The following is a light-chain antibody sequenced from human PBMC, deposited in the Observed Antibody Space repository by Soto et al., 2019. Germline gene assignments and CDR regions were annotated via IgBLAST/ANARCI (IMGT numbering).Light chain of an antibody. CDR1: QSLSRW. CDR2: DDS. Sequence: IPRTQAPSTLSASLGVRVIITCRASQSLSRWLAWYQQKPGKAPKLLIYDDSSLESGVPSRFSGSASGTEFTLTISSLQPDDFATYYCQQYQTLWTFGQGSKVDIK. CDR3: QQYQTLWT. J-gene: IGKJ1*01. V-gene: IGKV1-5*01.